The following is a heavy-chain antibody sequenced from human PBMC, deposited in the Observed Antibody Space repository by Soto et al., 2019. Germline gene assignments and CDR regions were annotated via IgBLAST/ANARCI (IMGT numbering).Heavy chain of an antibody. CDR3: ARGSYRGYSYGNFDY. V-gene: IGHV1-3*01. CDR1: GYTVXSYA. CDR2: INAGNGNT. Sequence: GAAVKLSCKASGYTVXSYAMHWVRQAPGQRLEWMGWINAGNGNTKYSQKFQGRVTITRDTSASTAYMELSSLRSEDTAVYYCARGSYRGYSYGNFDYWAQGTLVTVSS. J-gene: IGHJ4*02. D-gene: IGHD5-18*01.